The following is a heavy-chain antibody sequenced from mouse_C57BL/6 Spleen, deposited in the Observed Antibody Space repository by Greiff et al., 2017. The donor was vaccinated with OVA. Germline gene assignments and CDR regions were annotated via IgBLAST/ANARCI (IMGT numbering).Heavy chain of an antibody. CDR1: GYTFTSYW. J-gene: IGHJ4*01. CDR3: ARGGGSMDY. Sequence: VQLQQPGAELVKPGASVKLSCKASGYTFTSYWMQWVNQRPGQGLEWIGAIDPSDSYTNYNQKFKGKATLTVDTSSSTAYMQLSSLTSADSAVYYCARGGGSMDYWGQGTSVTVSS. D-gene: IGHD3-1*01. CDR2: IDPSDSYT. V-gene: IGHV1-50*01.